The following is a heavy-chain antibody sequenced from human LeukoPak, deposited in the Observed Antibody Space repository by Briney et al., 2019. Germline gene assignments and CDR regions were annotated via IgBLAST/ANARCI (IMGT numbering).Heavy chain of an antibody. D-gene: IGHD4-17*01. Sequence: GGSLRLSCAASGFTLSNHWMYWVRQAPGKGLEWVSAIHTSGDTCYADSVKGRFTISRDTSKNTLYLQINSLRVEDTAVYYCIVFGDSNHWGQGTLVTVSS. CDR2: IHTSGDT. V-gene: IGHV3-53*01. CDR1: GFTLSNHW. J-gene: IGHJ5*02. CDR3: IVFGDSNH.